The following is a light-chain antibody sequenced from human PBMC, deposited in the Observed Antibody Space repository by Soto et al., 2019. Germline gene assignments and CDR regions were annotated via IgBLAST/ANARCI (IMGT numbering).Light chain of an antibody. V-gene: IGKV3-11*01. CDR1: QSVRSY. Sequence: EIVLTQSPATVSLSPGERATLSCRASQSVRSYLAWYQQKPGQAPRLLIYDTSNRAAGIPARFSGSGSGTDFTLTISDVQPEDFAVYYCHQRQSWPRTFGQGTKVDIK. CDR2: DTS. CDR3: HQRQSWPRT. J-gene: IGKJ1*01.